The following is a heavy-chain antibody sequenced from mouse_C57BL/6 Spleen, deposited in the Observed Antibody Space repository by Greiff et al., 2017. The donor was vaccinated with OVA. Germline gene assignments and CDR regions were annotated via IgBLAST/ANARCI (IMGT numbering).Heavy chain of an antibody. V-gene: IGHV1-52*01. CDR3: ASYGYPWFAY. J-gene: IGHJ3*01. D-gene: IGHD2-2*01. Sequence: QVHVKQPGAELVRPGSSVKLSCKASGYTFTSYWMHWVKQRPIQGLEWIGNIDPSDSETHYNQKFKDKATLTVDKSSSTAYMQLSSLTSEDSAVYYCASYGYPWFAYWGQGTLVTVSA. CDR1: GYTFTSYW. CDR2: IDPSDSET.